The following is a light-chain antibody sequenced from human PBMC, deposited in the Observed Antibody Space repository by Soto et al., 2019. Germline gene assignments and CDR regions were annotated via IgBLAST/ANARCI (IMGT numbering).Light chain of an antibody. CDR1: SSDVGGYNY. J-gene: IGLJ2*01. CDR2: EVS. Sequence: QSALTQPASVSGSPGQSITISCTGTSSDVGGYNYVSWYQQHPGKAPKLMIYEVSNRPSGVSNRFSGSKSGNTASLTISGVQAEDEGGYYCSSYTSSSTVVFGGGTKLTVL. CDR3: SSYTSSSTVV. V-gene: IGLV2-14*01.